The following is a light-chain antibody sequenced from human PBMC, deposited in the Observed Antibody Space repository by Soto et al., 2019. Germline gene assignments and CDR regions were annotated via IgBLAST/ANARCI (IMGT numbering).Light chain of an antibody. CDR1: SSDVGSYNL. J-gene: IGLJ1*01. CDR3: CSYGGRSTYV. V-gene: IGLV2-23*02. CDR2: EVS. Sequence: QSVLTQPASVSGSPGQSITISCTGTSSDVGSYNLVSWYQQHPGKAPKLMIYEVSKRPSGVSNRFSGSKSANTASLTISGLHDDDEADYYCCSYGGRSTYVFGTGTKVTVL.